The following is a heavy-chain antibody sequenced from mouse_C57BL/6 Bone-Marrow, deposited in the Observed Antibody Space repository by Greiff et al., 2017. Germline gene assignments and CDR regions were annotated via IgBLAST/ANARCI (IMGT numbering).Heavy chain of an antibody. V-gene: IGHV1-55*01. CDR2: IYPGSGST. Sequence: VQLQQSGAELVKPGASVKMSCKASGYTFTSYWITWVKQRPGQGLEWIGDIYPGSGSTNYNEKFKSKATLTVDTSSSTAYMQLSSLTSEDSAVYYCARDLYSNYRLFDYWGQGTTLTVSS. CDR1: GYTFTSYW. CDR3: ARDLYSNYRLFDY. J-gene: IGHJ2*01. D-gene: IGHD2-5*01.